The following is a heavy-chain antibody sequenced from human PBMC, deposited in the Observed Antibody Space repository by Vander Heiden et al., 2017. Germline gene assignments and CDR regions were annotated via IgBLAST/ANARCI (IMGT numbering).Heavy chain of an antibody. V-gene: IGHV3-33*01. Sequence: QVQLVESGGGVVQPGKSLRLSCAASGFTFSRYGMHWVRQAPGKGLEWVAVIWSDGSNKFYADSVKGRFTISRDDSKNTLFLQMNSLRAEDTAIYYCARVGKRDEIDSWGRGTLVTVSS. CDR1: GFTFSRYG. D-gene: IGHD7-27*01. CDR2: IWSDGSNK. J-gene: IGHJ4*02. CDR3: ARVGKRDEIDS.